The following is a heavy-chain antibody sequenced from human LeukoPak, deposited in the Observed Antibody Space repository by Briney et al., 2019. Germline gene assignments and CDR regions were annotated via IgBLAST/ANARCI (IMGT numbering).Heavy chain of an antibody. J-gene: IGHJ4*02. Sequence: VASVKVSCKASGYTFTGYYMHWVRQAPGQGLEWMGWINPNSGGTNYAQKFQGRVTMTRDTSISTVYMELSSLRSEDTAVYYCARYVSLLEWFYFDYWGQGTLVTVSS. CDR2: INPNSGGT. V-gene: IGHV1-2*02. CDR3: ARYVSLLEWFYFDY. CDR1: GYTFTGYY. D-gene: IGHD3-3*01.